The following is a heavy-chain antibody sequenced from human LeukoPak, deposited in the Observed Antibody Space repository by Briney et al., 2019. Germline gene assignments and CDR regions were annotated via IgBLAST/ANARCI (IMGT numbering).Heavy chain of an antibody. D-gene: IGHD3-10*01. CDR3: ARSRNILWFGELLDSYYYYYGMDV. CDR1: GFTFSSYA. J-gene: IGHJ6*04. Sequence: GGSLRLSCAASGFTFSSYAMNWVRQAPGKGLEWVSYISSSGSTIYYADSVKGRFTISRDNAKNSLYLQMNSLRAEDTAVYYCARSRNILWFGELLDSYYYYYGMDVWGKGTTVTVSS. V-gene: IGHV3-48*03. CDR2: ISSSGSTI.